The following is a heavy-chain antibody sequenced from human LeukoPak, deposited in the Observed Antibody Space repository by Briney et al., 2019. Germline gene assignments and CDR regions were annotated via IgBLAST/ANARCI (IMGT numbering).Heavy chain of an antibody. CDR2: IYTSGST. J-gene: IGHJ6*03. CDR3: ARAQRARYSSSWYGRDMGYYYYMDV. V-gene: IGHV4-61*02. D-gene: IGHD6-13*01. Sequence: PSETLSLTCTVSGGSISSGSYYWSWIRQPAGKGLEWIGRIYTSGSTNYNPSLKSRVTISVDTSKNQFSLKLSSVTAADTAVYYCARAQRARYSSSWYGRDMGYYYYMDVWGKGTTVTVSS. CDR1: GGSISSGSYY.